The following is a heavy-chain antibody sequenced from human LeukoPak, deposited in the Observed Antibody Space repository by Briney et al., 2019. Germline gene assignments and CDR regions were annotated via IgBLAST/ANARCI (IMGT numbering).Heavy chain of an antibody. J-gene: IGHJ3*02. CDR3: ARESGYTNTHDAFDI. CDR1: GYSFTDYA. CDR2: INTNTGNP. Sequence: ASVKVSCKASGYSFTDYAMNWVRQAPGQGLEGVGWINTNTGNPSYAQGFTGRFVFSLDTSVTTAYLQISSLKTEDSAVYYCARESGYTNTHDAFDIWGQGTMVTVSS. D-gene: IGHD3-16*02. V-gene: IGHV7-4-1*02.